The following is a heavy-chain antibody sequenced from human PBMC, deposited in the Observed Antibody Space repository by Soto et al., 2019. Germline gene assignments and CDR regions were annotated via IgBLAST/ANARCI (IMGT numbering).Heavy chain of an antibody. J-gene: IGHJ6*02. V-gene: IGHV3-23*01. CDR2: ISGSGGST. D-gene: IGHD3-3*01. CDR3: AKDLTYYDFWSGYSNVRKYYYYGMDV. CDR1: GFTFSSYA. Sequence: GGSLRLSCAASGFTFSSYAMSWVRQAPGKGLEWVSAISGSGGSTYYADSVKGRFTISRDNSKNTLYLQMNSLRAEDTAVYYCAKDLTYYDFWSGYSNVRKYYYYGMDVWGQGTAVTVSS.